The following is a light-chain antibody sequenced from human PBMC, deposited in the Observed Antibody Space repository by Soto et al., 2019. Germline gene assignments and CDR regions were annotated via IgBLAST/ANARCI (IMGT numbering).Light chain of an antibody. J-gene: IGKJ1*01. CDR1: QSVSSY. CDR3: QQRSNWPWT. CDR2: DAS. Sequence: EIVLTQSPATLSLSPGERATLSCRASQSVSSYLAWYQQKPGKAPRLLIYDASNRATATPARLSGSGSGTDFTLTISSLEPEDFAVYYCQQRSNWPWTFGQGTKVEIK. V-gene: IGKV3-11*01.